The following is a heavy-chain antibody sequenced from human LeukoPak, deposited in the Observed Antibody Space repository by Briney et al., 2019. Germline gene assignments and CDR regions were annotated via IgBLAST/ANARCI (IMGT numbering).Heavy chain of an antibody. J-gene: IGHJ4*02. Sequence: GGSLRLSCAASGFTFSSYAMHWVRQAPGKGLEWVSSISSSSSYIYYVDSVKGRFTISRDNAKNSLYLQMNSLRAEDTALYYCARGGSYGGYHSYWGQGTLVTVSS. CDR3: ARGGSYGGYHSY. CDR1: GFTFSSYA. V-gene: IGHV3-21*01. CDR2: ISSSSSYI. D-gene: IGHD4-23*01.